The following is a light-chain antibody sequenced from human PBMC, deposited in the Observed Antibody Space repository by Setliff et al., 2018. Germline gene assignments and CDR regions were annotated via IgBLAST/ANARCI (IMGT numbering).Light chain of an antibody. CDR1: SSDVGDYNY. Sequence: QSALPQPRSVSGSPGQSVTISCTGTSSDVGDYNYVSWYQQHPGKAPKLMIYDVSKRPSGVPDRFSGSKSGNTASLTISGLQAEDEADYYCCSYAGSYTYYVFGTGTKVTVL. V-gene: IGLV2-11*01. CDR3: CSYAGSYTYYV. CDR2: DVS. J-gene: IGLJ1*01.